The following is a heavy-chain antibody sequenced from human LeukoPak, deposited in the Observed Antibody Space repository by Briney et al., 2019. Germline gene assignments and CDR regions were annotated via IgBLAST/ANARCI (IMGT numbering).Heavy chain of an antibody. V-gene: IGHV3-74*01. CDR2: INERATII. Sequence: GGSLRPSCAASGFTFSNYWMHWVRQAPGKGLEWVSRINERATIISYADSVKGRFTISRENARNTLYLQMNSLTAEDTAVYYCVRDLILVWTPGDDLDHWGQGTLVTVSS. D-gene: IGHD3-16*01. CDR3: VRDLILVWTPGDDLDH. CDR1: GFTFSNYW. J-gene: IGHJ4*02.